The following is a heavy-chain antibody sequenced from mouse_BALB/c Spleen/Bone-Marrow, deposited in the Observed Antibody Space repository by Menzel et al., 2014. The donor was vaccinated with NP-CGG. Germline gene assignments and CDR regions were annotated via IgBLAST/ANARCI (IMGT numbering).Heavy chain of an antibody. CDR3: AREKIYGNYLWYFDV. V-gene: IGHV1S130*01. D-gene: IGHD2-1*01. Sequence: QVHVKQSGSVLVRPGASVKLSCRASGFTFTSSWMHWAKQRPGQGLEWIGEIHPNSGNTNYNEKFKGKATLTVDTSSSTAYVDLSSLTSEDSAVYYCAREKIYGNYLWYFDVWGAGPRSPSPQ. CDR2: IHPNSGNT. CDR1: GFTFTSSW. J-gene: IGHJ1*01.